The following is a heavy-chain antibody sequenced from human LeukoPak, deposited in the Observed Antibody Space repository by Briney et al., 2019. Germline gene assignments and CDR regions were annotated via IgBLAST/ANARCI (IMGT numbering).Heavy chain of an antibody. CDR3: ARHAGFYTSWYDY. Sequence: SETLSLTCTVSGGSVSGYDWSWIRQPPGKGLEWIGYLRYSGSSNYNPSLKSRVTTSVDTSGNQFSLKLSSVTVADTAVYYCARHAGFYTSWYDYWGQGTLVTVSS. V-gene: IGHV4-59*08. CDR2: LRYSGSS. J-gene: IGHJ4*02. D-gene: IGHD6-13*01. CDR1: GGSVSGYD.